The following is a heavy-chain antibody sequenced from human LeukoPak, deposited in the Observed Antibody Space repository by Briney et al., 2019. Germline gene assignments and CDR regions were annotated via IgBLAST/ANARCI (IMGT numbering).Heavy chain of an antibody. CDR2: IYYSGST. Sequence: PGGSLRLSCAASGFTFSSYAMSWIRQPPGKGLEWIGYIYYSGSTNYNPSLKSRVTISVDTSKNQFSLKLSSVTAADTAVYYCARGPSGELASSENHFDYWGQGTLVTVSS. D-gene: IGHD1-26*01. J-gene: IGHJ4*02. CDR3: ARGPSGELASSENHFDY. CDR1: GFTFSSYA. V-gene: IGHV4-59*01.